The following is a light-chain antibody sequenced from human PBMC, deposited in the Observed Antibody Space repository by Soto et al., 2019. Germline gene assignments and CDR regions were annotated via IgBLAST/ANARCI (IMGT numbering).Light chain of an antibody. V-gene: IGKV1-5*01. CDR1: QTISSW. CDR2: DAS. J-gene: IGKJ1*01. CDR3: QQYENYWT. Sequence: IQMTQSPFTLSASVVDRVTITCRASQTISSWLAWYQQIPGKAPKLLIYDASNLESGVPSRFSGSGSGTEFTLTISSLQPEDFAVYYCQQYENYWTFGQGTKVDI.